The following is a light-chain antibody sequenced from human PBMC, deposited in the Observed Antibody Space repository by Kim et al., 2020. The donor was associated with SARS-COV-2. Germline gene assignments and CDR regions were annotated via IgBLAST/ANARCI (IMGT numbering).Light chain of an antibody. J-gene: IGLJ2*01. Sequence: SVALGQTARMTCGGDNIEKRNVHWYQQRPGQAPILVIDRDSKRPSGIPERVSGSNSGNTATLTISRVQAGDEADYYCQVWDGRAVVFGGGTKLAVL. CDR2: RDS. V-gene: IGLV3-9*01. CDR3: QVWDGRAVV. CDR1: NIEKRN.